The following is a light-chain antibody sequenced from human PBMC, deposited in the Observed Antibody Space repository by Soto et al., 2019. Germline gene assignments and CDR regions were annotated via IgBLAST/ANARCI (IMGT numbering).Light chain of an antibody. J-gene: IGLJ2*01. V-gene: IGLV2-8*01. CDR1: SSDVGGYNY. CDR2: EVS. Sequence: QSVLTQPPSASGSPGQSVTISCTGTSSDVGGYNYVSWYQQHPGKAPKLVIYEVSKRPSGVPDRFSGSKSGNTASLTVSGLQAEDEADYYCAAWDDSLSGVVFGGGTKLTVL. CDR3: AAWDDSLSGVV.